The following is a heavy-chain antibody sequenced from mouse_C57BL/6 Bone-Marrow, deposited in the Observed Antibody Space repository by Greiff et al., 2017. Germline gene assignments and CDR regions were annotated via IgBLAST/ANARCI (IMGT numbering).Heavy chain of an antibody. CDR1: GFTFSDYY. Sequence: EVKLVESGGGLVQPGGSLKLSCAASGFTFSDYYMYWVRQTPEKRLEWVAYISNGGGSTYYPDTVKGRFTISRDNAKNTLYLQMSRLKSEDTAMYYCARHGGYGSSYAFCYAMDYWGQGTSVTVSS. CDR2: ISNGGGST. V-gene: IGHV5-12*01. J-gene: IGHJ4*01. CDR3: ARHGGYGSSYAFCYAMDY. D-gene: IGHD1-1*01.